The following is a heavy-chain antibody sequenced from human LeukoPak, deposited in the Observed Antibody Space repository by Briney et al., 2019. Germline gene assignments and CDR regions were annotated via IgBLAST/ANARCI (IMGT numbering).Heavy chain of an antibody. J-gene: IGHJ4*02. CDR3: ARVWSSGYTKDY. Sequence: GGSLRLSCAASGFTFSSYSIDWVRQAPGKGLEWLSYISSSNSTIYFADSVKGRFTISRDNAKNSAYLHMNSLRAEDTAVYYCARVWSSGYTKDYWGQGTLVTVS. CDR1: GFTFSSYS. CDR2: ISSSNSTI. D-gene: IGHD3-22*01. V-gene: IGHV3-48*04.